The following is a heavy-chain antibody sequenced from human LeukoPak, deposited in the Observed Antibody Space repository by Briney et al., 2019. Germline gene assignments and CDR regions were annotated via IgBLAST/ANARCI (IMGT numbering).Heavy chain of an antibody. CDR1: GFIFSSYS. CDR3: ARDSSYYYGSGSYWTWGGLLV. Sequence: GGSLRLSCAASGFIFSSYSMNWVRQAPGKGLEWVSYISSSSSTIYYADSVKGRFTISRDNAKNSLYLQINSLRSDDTAVYYCARDSSYYYGSGSYWTWGGLLVWGQGTLVTVSS. J-gene: IGHJ4*02. V-gene: IGHV3-48*01. D-gene: IGHD3-10*01. CDR2: ISSSSSTI.